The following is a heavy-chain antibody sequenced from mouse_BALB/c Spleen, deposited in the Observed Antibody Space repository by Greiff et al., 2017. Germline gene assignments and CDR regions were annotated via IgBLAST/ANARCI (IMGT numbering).Heavy chain of an antibody. CDR1: GYTFTSYW. Sequence: VQLQQSGTVLARPGASVKMSCKASGYTFTSYWMHWVKQRPGQGLEWIGAIYPGNSDTSYNQKFKGKAKLTAVTSTSTAYMELSSLTNEDSAVYYCTRFTTVVATREGFAYWGQGTLVTVSA. D-gene: IGHD1-1*01. CDR3: TRFTTVVATREGFAY. J-gene: IGHJ3*01. CDR2: IYPGNSDT. V-gene: IGHV1-5*01.